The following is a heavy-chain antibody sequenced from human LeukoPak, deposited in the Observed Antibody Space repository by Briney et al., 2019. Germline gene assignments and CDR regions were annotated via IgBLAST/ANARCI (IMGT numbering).Heavy chain of an antibody. J-gene: IGHJ4*02. CDR1: GGTFSSYA. V-gene: IGHV1-69*05. CDR2: IIPIFGTA. D-gene: IGHD2-2*02. CDR3: AACSSTSCYTIDY. Sequence: ASVKVSCKASGGTFSSYAISWVRQAPGQGLKWMGGIIPIFGTANYAQKFQGRVTITTDESTSTAYMELSSLRSEDTAVYYCAACSSTSCYTIDYWGQGTLVTVSS.